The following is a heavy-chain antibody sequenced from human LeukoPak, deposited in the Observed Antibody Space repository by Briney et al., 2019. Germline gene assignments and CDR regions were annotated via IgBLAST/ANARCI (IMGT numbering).Heavy chain of an antibody. V-gene: IGHV1-69*04. CDR2: IVPVLEAT. D-gene: IGHD3-16*01. J-gene: IGHJ4*02. CDR3: AREGDVFGPFDS. CDR1: GNTFSSYA. Sequence: SVRVSCKASGNTFSSYAISWVRQAPGQGLEWLGRIVPVLEATKYSQKLEGRVTITADKSTVTAYMEVNGLRPDDTAVYYCAREGDVFGPFDSWGQGTLVTVSS.